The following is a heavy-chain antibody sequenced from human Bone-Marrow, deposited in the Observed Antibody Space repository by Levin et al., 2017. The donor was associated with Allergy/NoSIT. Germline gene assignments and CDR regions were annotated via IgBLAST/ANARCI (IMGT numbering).Heavy chain of an antibody. D-gene: IGHD3-22*01. V-gene: IGHV3-74*01. CDR2: INSDGSST. Sequence: GESLKISCAASGFTFSNYWMHWVRQAPGKGLVWVSRINSDGSSTSYADSVKGRFTISRDNAKNTLYLQMNSLRAEDTAVYYCATPIDSYYYDNSGYLGYWGLGPLVTVSS. CDR3: ATPIDSYYYDNSGYLGY. CDR1: GFTFSNYW. J-gene: IGHJ4*02.